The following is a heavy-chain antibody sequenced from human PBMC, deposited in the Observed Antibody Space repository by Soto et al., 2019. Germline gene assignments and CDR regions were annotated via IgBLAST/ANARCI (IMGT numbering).Heavy chain of an antibody. D-gene: IGHD1-1*01. J-gene: IGHJ5*02. V-gene: IGHV1-69*01. CDR3: ARENGKRPNWFDH. Sequence: QVQLVQSGAEVKKPGSSVKVSCKASGGTFSSYAISWVRQAPGQGLEWMGGIIPIFGTANYAQKFQSRVTITEDDSTSTAHMELSSRQAEETAVYCCARENGKRPNWFDHWGQGTLVSVSS. CDR2: IIPIFGTA. CDR1: GGTFSSYA.